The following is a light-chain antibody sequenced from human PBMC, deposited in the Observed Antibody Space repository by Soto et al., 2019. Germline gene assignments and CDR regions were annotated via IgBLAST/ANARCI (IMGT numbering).Light chain of an antibody. CDR1: QDIDNN. CDR2: DAS. J-gene: IGKJ2*01. CDR3: QQYDDFPYT. Sequence: DIQMTQSPSSLSASVGDRVTITCQASQDIDNNLNWYQQRSGKAPKVVIYDASNLKGGVPSRFSGSGSGTDFTFTISSLQPEDIATYYCQQYDDFPYTFGQGTKLEI. V-gene: IGKV1-33*01.